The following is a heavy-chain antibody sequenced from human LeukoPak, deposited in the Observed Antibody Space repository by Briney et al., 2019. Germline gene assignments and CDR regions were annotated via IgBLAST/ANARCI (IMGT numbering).Heavy chain of an antibody. Sequence: GMSLRLSCAASGFIFTSYSMNWVRQAPGQGLDWVSSITSRSSYIYYADSVKGRFTISRDNAKNSLYLQINSLRAEDTAVYYCARGDAFDIWGQGTMVTVSS. V-gene: IGHV3-21*01. CDR1: GFIFTSYS. CDR2: ITSRSSYI. CDR3: ARGDAFDI. J-gene: IGHJ3*02.